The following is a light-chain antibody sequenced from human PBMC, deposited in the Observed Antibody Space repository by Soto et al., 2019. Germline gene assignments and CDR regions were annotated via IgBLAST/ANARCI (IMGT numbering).Light chain of an antibody. Sequence: SYELTQPPSVSVAPGQTARITCGGNNIGSKSVHWYQQKPGQAPVVVVYDDNDRPSGIPERFSGSNSGNTATLTISRVEAGDEADYYCQVWDSSGDHLVFGGGTKLTVL. CDR1: NIGSKS. V-gene: IGLV3-21*02. CDR2: DDN. CDR3: QVWDSSGDHLV. J-gene: IGLJ2*01.